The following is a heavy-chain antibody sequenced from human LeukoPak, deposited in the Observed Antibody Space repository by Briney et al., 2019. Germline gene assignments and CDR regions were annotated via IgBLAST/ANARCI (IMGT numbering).Heavy chain of an antibody. J-gene: IGHJ4*02. D-gene: IGHD1-14*01. CDR2: INPNSGDT. V-gene: IGHV1-2*02. CDR3: ARTVTGFFDY. CDR1: GYTFTGYY. Sequence: SVKVSCKASGYTFTGYYMHWVRQAPGQGLEWMGWINPNSGDTNYAQKFQGRVTMTRNTSISTAYMELSSLRSEDTAVYYCARTVTGFFDYWGQGTLVTVSS.